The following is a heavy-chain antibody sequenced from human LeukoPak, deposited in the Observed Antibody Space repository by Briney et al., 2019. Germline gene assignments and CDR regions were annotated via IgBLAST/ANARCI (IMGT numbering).Heavy chain of an antibody. V-gene: IGHV3-21*01. CDR1: GFTFSTYS. D-gene: IGHD6-19*01. CDR3: ARTRDSSGCFDF. CDR2: ISTGSSYI. J-gene: IGHJ4*02. Sequence: GGSLRLSCSASGFTFSTYSMNWVRQAPGKGLEWVSSISTGSSYIFYGDSVKGRFTISRDNADNSLYLQMNSLRAEDTAVYYCARTRDSSGCFDFWGRGTLVTVSS.